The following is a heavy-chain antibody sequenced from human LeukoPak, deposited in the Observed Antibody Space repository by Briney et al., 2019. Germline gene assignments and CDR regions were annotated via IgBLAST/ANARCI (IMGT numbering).Heavy chain of an antibody. CDR2: IYHSGST. CDR3: ARDMGQNCGGDCYSDAFDI. J-gene: IGHJ3*02. D-gene: IGHD2-21*01. Sequence: SETLSLTCTVSGYSISSGYYWGWIRQPPGKGLEWIGRIYHSGSTYYNPSLKSRVTMSVDTSKNQFSLKLSSVTAADTAVYYCARDMGQNCGGDCYSDAFDIWGQGTMVTVSS. V-gene: IGHV4-38-2*02. CDR1: GYSISSGYY.